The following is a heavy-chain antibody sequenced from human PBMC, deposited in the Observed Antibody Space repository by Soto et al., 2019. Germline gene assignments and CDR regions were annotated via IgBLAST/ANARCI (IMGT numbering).Heavy chain of an antibody. V-gene: IGHV4-34*01. J-gene: IGHJ3*02. CDR2: INHSGST. D-gene: IGHD3-16*01. CDR1: GGSFSGYY. Sequence: QVQLQQWGAGLLKPSETLSLTCAVYGGSFSGYYWSWIRQPPGKGLEWIGEINHSGSTNYNPSLKSRVTISVDTSKNQFSLKLSSVTAADTAVYYCARGGRGRPRLGGGSAFDIWGQGTMVTVSS. CDR3: ARGGRGRPRLGGGSAFDI.